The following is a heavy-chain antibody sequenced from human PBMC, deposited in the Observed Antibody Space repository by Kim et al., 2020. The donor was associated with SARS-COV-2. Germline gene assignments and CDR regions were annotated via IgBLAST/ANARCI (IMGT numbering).Heavy chain of an antibody. D-gene: IGHD6-13*01. J-gene: IGHJ4*02. CDR3: AREGGGAAAGTSEYYFDY. V-gene: IGHV3-48*03. CDR2: ISSSGSTI. CDR1: GFTFSSYE. Sequence: GGSLRLSCAASGFTFSSYEMNWVRQAPGKGLEWVSYISSSGSTIYYADSVKGRFTISRDNAKNSLYLQMNSLRAEDTAVYYCAREGGGAAAGTSEYYFDYWGQGTLVTVSS.